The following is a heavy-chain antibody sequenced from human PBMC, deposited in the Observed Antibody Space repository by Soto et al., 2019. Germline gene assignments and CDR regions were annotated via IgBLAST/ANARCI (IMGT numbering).Heavy chain of an antibody. Sequence: ASVKVSCKASGFTFTSSAVQWVRQARGQRLEWIGWIVVGSGNTNYAQKFQERVTITRDMSTSTAYMELSSLRSEDTAVYYCAAGEGYYYDSSPNWFDPWGQGTLVTVSS. D-gene: IGHD3-22*01. CDR2: IVVGSGNT. CDR1: GFTFTSSA. V-gene: IGHV1-58*01. J-gene: IGHJ5*02. CDR3: AAGEGYYYDSSPNWFDP.